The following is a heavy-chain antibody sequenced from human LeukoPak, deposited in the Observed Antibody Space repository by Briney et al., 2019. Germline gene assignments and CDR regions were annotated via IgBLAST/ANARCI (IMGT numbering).Heavy chain of an antibody. Sequence: GASVKVSCKASGYTFTSYYMHWVRQAPGQGLEWMGIINPSGGSTSYAQKFQGRVTMTRDTSTSTVYMELSSLRSEDTAVYYCARGTIFGVVISRYYYYMDVWGKGTTVTVSS. CDR2: INPSGGST. J-gene: IGHJ6*03. D-gene: IGHD3-3*01. CDR1: GYTFTSYY. CDR3: ARGTIFGVVISRYYYYMDV. V-gene: IGHV1-46*01.